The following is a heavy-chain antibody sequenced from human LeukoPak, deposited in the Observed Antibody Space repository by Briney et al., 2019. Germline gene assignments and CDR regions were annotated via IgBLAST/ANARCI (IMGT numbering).Heavy chain of an antibody. J-gene: IGHJ4*02. Sequence: SETLSLTCTVSDASFSSFGYYWGWVRQPPGKGLEWIGNIYYNGNTYCNPPLKSRVTISVDTSKNHFSLKLSSVTAADTAVYYCARLRDSSGYYGDYFDYWGQGTLVTVSS. CDR3: ARLRDSSGYYGDYFDY. CDR1: DASFSSFGYY. V-gene: IGHV4-39*02. CDR2: IYYNGNT. D-gene: IGHD3-22*01.